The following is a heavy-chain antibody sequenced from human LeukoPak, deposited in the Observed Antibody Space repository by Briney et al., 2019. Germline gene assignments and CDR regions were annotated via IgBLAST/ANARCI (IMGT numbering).Heavy chain of an antibody. J-gene: IGHJ4*02. Sequence: GGSLRLSCAASGFTFSDYYMSWIRQAPGKGLEWVSYISSSGSTIYYADSVRGRFTISRDNAKNSLYLQMNSLRAEDTAVYYCAREISGERAYYFDYWGQGTLVTVSS. CDR3: AREISGERAYYFDY. CDR2: ISSSGSTI. CDR1: GFTFSDYY. D-gene: IGHD5-24*01. V-gene: IGHV3-11*01.